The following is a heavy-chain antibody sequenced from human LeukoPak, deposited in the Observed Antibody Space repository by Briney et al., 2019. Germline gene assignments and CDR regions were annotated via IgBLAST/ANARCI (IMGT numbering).Heavy chain of an antibody. D-gene: IGHD4-17*01. CDR3: ARGGDGDYVFDY. Sequence: ASVTVSCKASGYTFTVYFMHWVRQAPGQGLEWMGWINPNSGGTKYALKFQGRVTMTRDTSITTAYMELSSLRSDDTAVYYCARGGDGDYVFDYWGQGTLVTVSS. CDR2: INPNSGGT. V-gene: IGHV1-2*02. CDR1: GYTFTVYF. J-gene: IGHJ4*02.